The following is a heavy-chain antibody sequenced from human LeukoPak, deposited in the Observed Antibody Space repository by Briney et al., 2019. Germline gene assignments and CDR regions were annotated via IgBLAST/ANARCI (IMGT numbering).Heavy chain of an antibody. CDR1: GYTFTTYG. CDR2: ISTYNGNT. D-gene: IGHD3-3*01. J-gene: IGHJ4*02. V-gene: IGHV1-18*01. Sequence: GASVKVSCKASGYTFTTYGLSWVRQAPGQGLEWMGWISTYNGNTNYAQKFQGRVTMTTDTSTSTAYMELRSLRSDDTAVYYCARDPTEDFWSSFYSYFDFWGQGTLVTVSS. CDR3: ARDPTEDFWSSFYSYFDF.